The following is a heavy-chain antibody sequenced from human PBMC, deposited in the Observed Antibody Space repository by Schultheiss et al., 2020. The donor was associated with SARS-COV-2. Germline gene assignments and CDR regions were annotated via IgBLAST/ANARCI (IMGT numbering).Heavy chain of an antibody. CDR1: GFTFSDYY. V-gene: IGHV3-11*01. Sequence: GESLKISCAASGFTFSDYYMSWIRQAPGKGLEWVSYISSSGSTIYYADSVKGRFTISRDNAKNSLYLQMNSLRAEDTAVYYCARDRIDGGKMYYYGSGSYYNGALGDYWGQGTLVTVAS. CDR2: ISSSGSTI. D-gene: IGHD3-10*01. J-gene: IGHJ4*02. CDR3: ARDRIDGGKMYYYGSGSYYNGALGDY.